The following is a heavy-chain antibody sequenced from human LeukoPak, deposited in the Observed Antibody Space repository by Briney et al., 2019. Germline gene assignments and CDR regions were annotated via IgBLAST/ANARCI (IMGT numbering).Heavy chain of an antibody. V-gene: IGHV3-9*01. CDR1: GFTFDDYA. D-gene: IGHD4-17*01. Sequence: GGSLRLSCAASGFTFDDYAMHWVRQAPGKGLEWVSGISWNSGSIGYADSVKGRFTISRDNAKNSLYLQMNSLRAEDTAVYYCAKDMTTVTRSAFDIWGQGTMVTVSS. CDR2: ISWNSGSI. J-gene: IGHJ3*02. CDR3: AKDMTTVTRSAFDI.